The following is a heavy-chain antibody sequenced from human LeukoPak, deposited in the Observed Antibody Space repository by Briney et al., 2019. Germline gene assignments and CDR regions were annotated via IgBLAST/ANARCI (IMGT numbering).Heavy chain of an antibody. V-gene: IGHV4-34*01. CDR1: GGNFSGYY. CDR2: INHSGST. D-gene: IGHD2-15*01. Sequence: SETLSLTCAVYGGNFSGYYWSWIRQPPGKGLEWIGEINHSGSTNYNPSLKSRVTISVDTSKNQFSLKLSSVTAADTAVYYCARFRAATGWFDPWSQGTLVTVSS. J-gene: IGHJ5*02. CDR3: ARFRAATGWFDP.